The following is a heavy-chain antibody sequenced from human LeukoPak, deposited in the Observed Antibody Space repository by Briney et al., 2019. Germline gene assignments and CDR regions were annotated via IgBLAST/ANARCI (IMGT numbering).Heavy chain of an antibody. CDR2: IHSSGST. J-gene: IGHJ3*02. V-gene: IGHV4-38-2*02. CDR3: ARPRASRTYPNDAFDI. Sequence: SETLSLTCTVSGYSISSGYYWGWIRQPPGKGLEWIGSIHSSGSTYYNLSLKSRVTISVDTSKNQFSLKVNSVTAADTATYYCARPRASRTYPNDAFDIWGQGTMVTVSS. CDR1: GYSISSGYY. D-gene: IGHD2-2*01.